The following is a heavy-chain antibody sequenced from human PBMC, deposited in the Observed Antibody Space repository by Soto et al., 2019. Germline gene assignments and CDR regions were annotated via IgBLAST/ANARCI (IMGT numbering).Heavy chain of an antibody. CDR3: ASGYSGYDIPGDAFDI. Sequence: PGGSLRLSCAASGFTFSSYAMSWVRQAPGKGLEWVSAISGSGGSTYYADSVKGRFTISRDNSKNTLYLQMNSLRAEDTAVYYCASGYSGYDIPGDAFDIWGQGTMVTVSS. J-gene: IGHJ3*02. CDR1: GFTFSSYA. V-gene: IGHV3-23*01. D-gene: IGHD5-12*01. CDR2: ISGSGGST.